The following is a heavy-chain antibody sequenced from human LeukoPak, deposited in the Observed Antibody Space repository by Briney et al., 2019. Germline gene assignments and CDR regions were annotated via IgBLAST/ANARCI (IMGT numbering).Heavy chain of an antibody. V-gene: IGHV4-4*07. CDR3: AVGERVVQGVRQYYFDY. J-gene: IGHJ4*02. Sequence: SETLSHTCTVPGGSISSYYWSWIRQPAGKGLEWIGRIYTSGSTNYNPPLKSRVTMSVDTSKNQFSLKLSSVTAADTAVYYCAVGERVVQGVRQYYFDYWGQGTLVTVSS. CDR1: GGSISSYY. CDR2: IYTSGST. D-gene: IGHD3-10*01.